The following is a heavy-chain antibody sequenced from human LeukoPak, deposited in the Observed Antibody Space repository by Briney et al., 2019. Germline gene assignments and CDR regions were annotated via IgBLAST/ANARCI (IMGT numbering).Heavy chain of an antibody. CDR3: ASDSRGWYLGGPFDY. D-gene: IGHD6-19*01. Sequence: KASETLSLTCAVSGYSISSGYYWGWIRQPPGRGLEWVGSIYHSGSTYYNPSLKSRVTISVDTSKNQFSLKLSSVTAADTAVYYCASDSRGWYLGGPFDYWGQGTLVTVSS. CDR2: IYHSGST. CDR1: GYSISSGYY. V-gene: IGHV4-38-2*01. J-gene: IGHJ4*02.